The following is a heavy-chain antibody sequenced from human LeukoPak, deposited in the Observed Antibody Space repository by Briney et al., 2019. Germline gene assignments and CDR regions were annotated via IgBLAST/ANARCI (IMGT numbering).Heavy chain of an antibody. V-gene: IGHV1-18*01. J-gene: IGHJ6*03. D-gene: IGHD2-2*02. Sequence: ASVKVSCKASGYTFTSYGISWVRQAPGQGLEWMGWISAYNGNTNYAQKLQGRVTMTTDTSTSTAYMELRSLRSDDTAVYYCARDPGRIVVVPAAISYYYMDVWGKGTTVTVSS. CDR1: GYTFTSYG. CDR2: ISAYNGNT. CDR3: ARDPGRIVVVPAAISYYYMDV.